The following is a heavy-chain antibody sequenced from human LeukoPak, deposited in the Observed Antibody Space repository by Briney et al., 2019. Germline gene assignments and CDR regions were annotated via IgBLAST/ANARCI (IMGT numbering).Heavy chain of an antibody. CDR1: GVSFSGYY. J-gene: IGHJ5*02. D-gene: IGHD1-26*01. CDR3: ARVQSGSYYWFGWFDP. V-gene: IGHV4-34*01. CDR2: INHSGST. Sequence: SETLSLTCAVYGVSFSGYYWSWIRQPPGKGLEWIGEINHSGSTNYNPSLKSRVTISVDTSKNQFSLKLSSVTAADTAVYYCARVQSGSYYWFGWFDPWGQGTLVTVSS.